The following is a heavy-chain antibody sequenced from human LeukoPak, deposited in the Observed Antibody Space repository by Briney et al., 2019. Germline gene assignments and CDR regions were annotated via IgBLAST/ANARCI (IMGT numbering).Heavy chain of an antibody. D-gene: IGHD2-21*02. CDR1: GGSVSSPNSY. Sequence: SETLSLTCIVSGGSVSSPNSYWSWLRQPPGKGLEWIGNVYYIGTTSYNSSLKSRVTISVDTSRNQFSLKLSSVTAADTAVYYCARFAYCGGHCWYYFDYWGQGTLVTVSS. CDR3: ARFAYCGGHCWYYFDY. CDR2: VYYIGTT. V-gene: IGHV4-61*01. J-gene: IGHJ4*02.